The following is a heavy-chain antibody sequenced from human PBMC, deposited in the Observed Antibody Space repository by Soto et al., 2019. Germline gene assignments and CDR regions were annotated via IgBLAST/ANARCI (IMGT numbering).Heavy chain of an antibody. CDR3: ARVRGYYDSSGYYPTFDP. CDR2: IYYSGST. D-gene: IGHD3-22*01. Sequence: SETLSLTCTVSGGSISSYYWSWIRQPPGKGLEWIGYIYYSGSTNYNPSLKSRVTISVDTSKNQFSLKLSSVTAADTAVYYCARVRGYYDSSGYYPTFDPWGQGTLVTVSS. J-gene: IGHJ5*02. V-gene: IGHV4-59*01. CDR1: GGSISSYY.